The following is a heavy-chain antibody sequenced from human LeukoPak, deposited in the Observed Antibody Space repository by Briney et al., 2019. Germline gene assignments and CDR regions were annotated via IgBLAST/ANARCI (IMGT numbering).Heavy chain of an antibody. D-gene: IGHD4-17*01. J-gene: IGHJ2*01. CDR2: IYYSGST. CDR3: ARDTHDYGDYRYWYFDL. Sequence: PSETLSLTCTVSGGSISSSSYYWGWIRQPPGKGLEWIGSIYYSGSTYYNPSLKSRVTISVDTSKNQFSLKLSSVTAADTAVYYCARDTHDYGDYRYWYFDLWGRGTLVTVSS. V-gene: IGHV4-39*07. CDR1: GGSISSSSYY.